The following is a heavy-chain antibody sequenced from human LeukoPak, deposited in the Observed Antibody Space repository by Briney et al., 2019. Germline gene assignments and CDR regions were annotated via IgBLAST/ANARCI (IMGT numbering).Heavy chain of an antibody. CDR1: GGSINSYV. CDR2: IYSGGST. D-gene: IGHD2-15*01. V-gene: IGHV4-59*01. CDR3: AGERRGGYRFDF. J-gene: IGHJ4*02. Sequence: SETLSLTCTVSGGSINSYVWSWIRQPPGKGLEWIGYIYSGGSTTYNPSLKSRITISVDTSKNQFSLKLNSLTAADTAVYYCAGERRGGYRFDFWSQGALVTVSS.